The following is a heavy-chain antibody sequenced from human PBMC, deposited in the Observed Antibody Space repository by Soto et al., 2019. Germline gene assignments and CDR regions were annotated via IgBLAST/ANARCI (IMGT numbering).Heavy chain of an antibody. CDR1: GYSFTSYW. V-gene: IGHV5-51*01. J-gene: IGHJ6*02. CDR3: ARTSAAGKYYYGMDV. D-gene: IGHD6-13*01. CDR2: IYPGDSDT. Sequence: GESLKISCKGAGYSFTSYWIGWVRQMPGKGLEWMGIIYPGDSDTRYSPSFQGQVTISADKSISTAYLQWSSLKASDTAMYYCARTSAAGKYYYGMDVWGQGTTVTVS.